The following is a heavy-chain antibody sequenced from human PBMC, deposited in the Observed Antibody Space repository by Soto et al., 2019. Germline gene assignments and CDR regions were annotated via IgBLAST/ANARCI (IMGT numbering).Heavy chain of an antibody. CDR3: AREGIRSPLYF. V-gene: IGHV3-66*01. D-gene: IGHD4-17*01. CDR1: GFTVSSNY. J-gene: IGHJ4*02. CDR2: IYSGGST. Sequence: PGGSLRLSCAGSGFTVSSNYMSWVRQAPGKGLEWVSVIYSGGSTYYADSVKGRFTISRDNSKNTLYLQMNSLRAEDTAVYYCAREGIRSPLYFWGQRTLVTVSS.